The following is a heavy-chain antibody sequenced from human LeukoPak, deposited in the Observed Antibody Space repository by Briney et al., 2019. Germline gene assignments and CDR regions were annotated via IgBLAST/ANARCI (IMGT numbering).Heavy chain of an antibody. J-gene: IGHJ5*02. Sequence: GESLKISCKGCGYSFTRYWIGWVRQMPGKGLEWMGIIYPGDSDTRYSPSFQGQVTISADKSISTAYLQWSSLKASDTAMYYCARLGCSSTSCYRNWFDPWGQGTLVTVSS. CDR3: ARLGCSSTSCYRNWFDP. D-gene: IGHD2-2*01. CDR1: GYSFTRYW. CDR2: IYPGDSDT. V-gene: IGHV5-51*01.